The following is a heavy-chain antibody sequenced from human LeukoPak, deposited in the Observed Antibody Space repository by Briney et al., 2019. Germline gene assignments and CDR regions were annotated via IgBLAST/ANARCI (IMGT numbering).Heavy chain of an antibody. J-gene: IGHJ6*04. CDR3: ARDMGSFGMDV. D-gene: IGHD3-10*01. CDR1: GFPVSSNY. V-gene: IGHV3-53*01. CDR2: IYSGGST. Sequence: GGSLRLSCAASGFPVSSNYMSWVRQAPGKGLAWVSVIYSGGSTYYADSVKGRFTIPRDNSKNTLYLQMNSLRAEDTAVYYCARDMGSFGMDVGGKGTTVTVSS.